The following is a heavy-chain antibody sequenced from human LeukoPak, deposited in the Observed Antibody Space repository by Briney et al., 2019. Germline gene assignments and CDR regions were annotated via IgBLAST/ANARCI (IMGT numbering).Heavy chain of an antibody. CDR2: INWNGGST. CDR3: ARSGRGGAFDI. V-gene: IGHV3-20*04. Sequence: PGGSLRLSCAASGFTFSSYSMNWVRQAPGKGLEWVSGINWNGGSTGYADSVKGRFTISRDNAKNSLYLQMNSLRAEDTAVYYCARSGRGGAFDIWGHGTMVTVSS. CDR1: GFTFSSYS. J-gene: IGHJ3*02. D-gene: IGHD1-26*01.